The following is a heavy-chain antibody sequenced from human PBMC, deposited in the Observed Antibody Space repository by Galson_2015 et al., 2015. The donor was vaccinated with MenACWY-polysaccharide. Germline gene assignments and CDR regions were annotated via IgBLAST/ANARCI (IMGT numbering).Heavy chain of an antibody. CDR2: INSMSTTT. D-gene: IGHD6-13*01. CDR3: ATNSWASGHGY. CDR1: GFTFSSYS. J-gene: IGHJ4*02. Sequence: SLRLSCAASGFTFSSYSMNWVRQAPGAGLEWLSYINSMSTTTYYADSVKGRFTVSRDNAKNSLYLQMNSLRAEDTAVYYCATNSWASGHGYWGQGTLVAVSS. V-gene: IGHV3-48*01.